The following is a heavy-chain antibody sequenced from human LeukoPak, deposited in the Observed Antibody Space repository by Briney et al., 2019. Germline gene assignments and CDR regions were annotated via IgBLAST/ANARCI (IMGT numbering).Heavy chain of an antibody. V-gene: IGHV1-3*01. J-gene: IGHJ6*02. CDR1: GYTFTNYA. CDR3: ARERWHCRGNDCYSVYYYGLDV. Sequence: ASVKVSCRASGYTFTNYAFHWVRQAPGQRLEWLGWINAGNDDTKYSQKFQARVTITRDTSASTVYMELSSLTSDDTAVYYCARERWHCRGNDCYSVYYYGLDVWGQGTTVTVSS. CDR2: INAGNDDT. D-gene: IGHD2-15*01.